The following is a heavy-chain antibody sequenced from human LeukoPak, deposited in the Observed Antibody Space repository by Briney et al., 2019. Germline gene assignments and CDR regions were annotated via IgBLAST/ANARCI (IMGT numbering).Heavy chain of an antibody. D-gene: IGHD3-10*01. J-gene: IGHJ2*01. CDR1: GFTFSSYA. Sequence: RGSLRLSCAASGFTFSSYAMSWVRQAPGKGLEWVSAISGSGGSTYYADSVKGRFTISRDNSKNTLYLQMNSLRAEDTAVYYCAKGQGGRYYGSGSYFDLWGRGTLVTVSS. CDR2: ISGSGGST. V-gene: IGHV3-23*01. CDR3: AKGQGGRYYGSGSYFDL.